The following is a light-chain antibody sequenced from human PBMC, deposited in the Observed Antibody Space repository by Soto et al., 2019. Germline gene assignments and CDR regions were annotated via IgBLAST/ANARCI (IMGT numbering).Light chain of an antibody. CDR1: QSVNNY. V-gene: IGKV3-11*01. Sequence: EIVLTQSPATLSLSPGERATLSCRASQSVNNYLAWYQQKPGQAPRLLIYDASSRATDIPARFSGSGYGTDFSLTIRSLEPEDFATNYCHQRSNWPLAYGGGTKGEIK. CDR2: DAS. CDR3: HQRSNWPLA. J-gene: IGKJ4*01.